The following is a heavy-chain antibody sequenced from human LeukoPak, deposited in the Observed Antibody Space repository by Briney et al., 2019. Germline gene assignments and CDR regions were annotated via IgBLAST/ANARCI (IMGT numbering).Heavy chain of an antibody. J-gene: IGHJ3*02. CDR2: IYYSGST. CDR1: GGSISSSSYY. V-gene: IGHV4-39*01. Sequence: SETLSLTCTVSGGSISSSSYYWGWIRQPPGKGLEWIGSIYYSGSTYCNPSLKSRVTISVDTSKNQFSLKLSSVTAADTAVYYCARQRCSSTSCYTLYYYDSSGSDAFDIWGQGTMVTVSS. D-gene: IGHD2-2*02. CDR3: ARQRCSSTSCYTLYYYDSSGSDAFDI.